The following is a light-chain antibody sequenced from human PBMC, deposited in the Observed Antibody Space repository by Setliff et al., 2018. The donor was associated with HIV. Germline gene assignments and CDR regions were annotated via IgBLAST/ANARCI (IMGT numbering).Light chain of an antibody. J-gene: IGLJ1*01. Sequence: QSALTQPASVSGSPGQSITISCTGTSSDVGGYSYVSWYQQHPGKAPKLIIYEVRNRHSGVSNRFSGSKSGNTASLTISGLQAEDEADYYCSSYAITNTLPFGTGTKVTVL. V-gene: IGLV2-14*01. CDR2: EVR. CDR1: SSDVGGYSY. CDR3: SSYAITNTLP.